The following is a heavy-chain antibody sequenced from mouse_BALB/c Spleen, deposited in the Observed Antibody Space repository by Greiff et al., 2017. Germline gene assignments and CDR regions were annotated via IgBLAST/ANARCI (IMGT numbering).Heavy chain of an antibody. CDR1: GFSLTDYG. J-gene: IGHJ3*01. Sequence: VNVVESGPGLVAPSQSLSITCTVSGFSLTDYGVSWIRQPPGKGLEWLGVIWGGGSTYYNSALKSRLSISKDNSKSQVFLKMNSLQTDDTAMYYCAKQRKTGGAWFAYWGQGTLVTVSA. CDR2: IWGGGST. V-gene: IGHV2-6-5*01. CDR3: AKQRKTGGAWFAY. D-gene: IGHD4-1*01.